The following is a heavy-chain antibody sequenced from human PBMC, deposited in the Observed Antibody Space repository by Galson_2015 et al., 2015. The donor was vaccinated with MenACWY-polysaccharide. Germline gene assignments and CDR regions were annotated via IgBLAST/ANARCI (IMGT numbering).Heavy chain of an antibody. CDR3: AREPKQLPAPYSYYFFMDV. CDR2: TYYRSKWNN. CDR1: GDSVSSDSVA. D-gene: IGHD2-2*01. Sequence: CAISGDSVSSDSVAWNWIRESPSRGLEWLGRTYYRSKWNNDYAVSVKSRITITPDTSNNQVSLQLLSVTPEDTGVYFCAREPKQLPAPYSYYFFMDVWGKGTAVTVSS. V-gene: IGHV6-1*01. J-gene: IGHJ6*03.